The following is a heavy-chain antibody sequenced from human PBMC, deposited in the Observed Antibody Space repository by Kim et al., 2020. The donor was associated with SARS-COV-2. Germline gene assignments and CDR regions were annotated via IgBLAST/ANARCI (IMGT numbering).Heavy chain of an antibody. Sequence: SLKSRVTISVDTSKNQFSLELSSVTAAATAVYYCARGITIFGVVTNGMDVWGQGTTVTVSS. CDR3: ARGITIFGVVTNGMDV. J-gene: IGHJ6*02. D-gene: IGHD3-3*01. V-gene: IGHV4-31*02.